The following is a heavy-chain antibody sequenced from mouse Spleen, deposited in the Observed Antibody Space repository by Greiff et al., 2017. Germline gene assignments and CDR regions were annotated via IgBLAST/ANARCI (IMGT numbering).Heavy chain of an antibody. Sequence: VKVVESGAELVRPGASVTLSCKASGYTFTDYEMHWVKQTPVHGLEWIGAIDPETGGTAYNQKFKGKATLTADKSSSTAYMELRSLTSEDSAVYYCTRRGIWDYWGQGTTLTVSS. D-gene: IGHD1-1*02. J-gene: IGHJ2*01. CDR3: TRRGIWDY. CDR1: GYTFTDYE. CDR2: IDPETGGT. V-gene: IGHV1-15*01.